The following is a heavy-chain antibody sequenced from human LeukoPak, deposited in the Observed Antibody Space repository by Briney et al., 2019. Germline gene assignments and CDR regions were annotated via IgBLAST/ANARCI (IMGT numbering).Heavy chain of an antibody. CDR1: GYTLTELS. CDR3: ATGRILGYCSGGSCHGVWFDP. D-gene: IGHD2-15*01. CDR2: FDPEDGET. J-gene: IGHJ5*02. V-gene: IGHV1-24*01. Sequence: ASVKVSCKVSGYTLTELSMHWVRQAPGKGLEWMGGFDPEDGETIYTQKFQGRVTMTEDTSTDTAYMELSSLRSEDTAVYYCATGRILGYCSGGSCHGVWFDPWGQGTLVTVSS.